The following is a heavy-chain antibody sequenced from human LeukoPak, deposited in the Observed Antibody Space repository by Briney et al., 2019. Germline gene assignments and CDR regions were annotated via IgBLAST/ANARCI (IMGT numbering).Heavy chain of an antibody. J-gene: IGHJ4*02. D-gene: IGHD6-19*01. CDR1: GFTFSTYW. V-gene: IGHV3-48*01. CDR3: ARDPAGAGIYYDY. Sequence: GGSLRLSCATSGFTFSTYWMSWVRHAPGKGLEWISYISSGSGTIHYADSVKGRFTISRDNDKNSLYLQMNSLRAEDTAVYYCARDPAGAGIYYDYWGQGTLVTVSS. CDR2: ISSGSGTI.